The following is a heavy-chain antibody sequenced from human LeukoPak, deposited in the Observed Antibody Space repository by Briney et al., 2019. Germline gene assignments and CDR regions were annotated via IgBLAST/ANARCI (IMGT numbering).Heavy chain of an antibody. CDR3: AKDTDSSSWYVLLDY. J-gene: IGHJ4*02. Sequence: PGGSLRLSSAASGFTFSSYAMSWVRQAPGKGLEWVSAISGSGGSTYYADSVKGRFTISRDNSKNTLYLQMNSLRAEDTAVYYCAKDTDSSSWYVLLDYWGQGTLVTVSS. CDR1: GFTFSSYA. CDR2: ISGSGGST. D-gene: IGHD6-13*01. V-gene: IGHV3-23*01.